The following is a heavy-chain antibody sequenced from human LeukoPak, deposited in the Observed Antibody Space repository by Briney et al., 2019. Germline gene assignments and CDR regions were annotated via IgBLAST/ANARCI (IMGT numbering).Heavy chain of an antibody. J-gene: IGHJ3*02. CDR3: ARRVAGESRAFDI. Sequence: SSQTLSLTCTVSGGSISSYYWSWLRQPPGKGMEWNGYIYYSGSTNYNPSLKSRVTISLDTSKNQFSLKLSSLTAADTAVYYCARRVAGESRAFDIWGQGTMVTVSS. CDR2: IYYSGST. D-gene: IGHD3-10*01. CDR1: GGSISSYY. V-gene: IGHV4-59*01.